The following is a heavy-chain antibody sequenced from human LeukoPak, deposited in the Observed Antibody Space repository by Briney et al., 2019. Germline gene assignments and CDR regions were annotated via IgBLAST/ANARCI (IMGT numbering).Heavy chain of an antibody. Sequence: PSETLSLTCTVTGDSITSGAYFWNWIRQQPGKGLEWIGYIYYTRSTNYNPSLESRVTILLDTSKDEFSLRLSSVTAADTAAYYCARGYYFDSGSFFEDWGQGTLVTVSS. D-gene: IGHD3-10*01. V-gene: IGHV4-31*03. CDR1: GDSITSGAYF. CDR2: IYYTRST. J-gene: IGHJ4*02. CDR3: ARGYYFDSGSFFED.